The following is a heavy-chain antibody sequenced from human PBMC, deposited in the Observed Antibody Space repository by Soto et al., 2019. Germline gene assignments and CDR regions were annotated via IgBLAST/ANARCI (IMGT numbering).Heavy chain of an antibody. J-gene: IGHJ4*02. Sequence: SETLSLTCTVSGGSISSYYWSWIRQPPGKGLECIGYIYYSGSTNYNPSLKSRVTISVDTSKNQFSLKLSSETAADTAVYYCARLTVTSYYFDYWGQGTLVTVSS. V-gene: IGHV4-59*01. CDR1: GGSISSYY. CDR2: IYYSGST. D-gene: IGHD4-17*01. CDR3: ARLTVTSYYFDY.